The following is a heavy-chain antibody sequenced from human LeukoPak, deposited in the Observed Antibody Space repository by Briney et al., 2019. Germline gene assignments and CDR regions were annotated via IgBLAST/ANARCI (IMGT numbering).Heavy chain of an antibody. Sequence: GGSLRLSCAASGFTVSSNYMSWVRQAPGKGLEWVSVINSDGSTYYADSVKGRSTISRDNSKNTLYLQMNSLRAEDTAVYYCARGYWYYFDYWGQGTRVTVSS. D-gene: IGHD2-8*02. CDR2: INSDGST. CDR1: GFTVSSNY. J-gene: IGHJ4*02. V-gene: IGHV3-66*01. CDR3: ARGYWYYFDY.